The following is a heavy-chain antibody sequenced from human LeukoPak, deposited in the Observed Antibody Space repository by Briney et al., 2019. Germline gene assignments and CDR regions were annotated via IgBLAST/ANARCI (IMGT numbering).Heavy chain of an antibody. J-gene: IGHJ3*02. CDR3: AYYGDYGEDAFDI. Sequence: SETLSLTCTVSGGSIIIYYWSWIRQPPGKDLRGIGYIYYSGSTNYNPSLKSRVTISVDTSKNQFSLKLSSVTAADTAVYYCAYYGDYGEDAFDIWGQGTMVTVSS. CDR1: GGSIIIYY. D-gene: IGHD4-17*01. CDR2: IYYSGST. V-gene: IGHV4-59*13.